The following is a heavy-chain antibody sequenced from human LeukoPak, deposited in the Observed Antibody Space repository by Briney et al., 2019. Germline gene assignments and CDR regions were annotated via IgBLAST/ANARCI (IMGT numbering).Heavy chain of an antibody. CDR3: ARPRARRGYSRDAFDI. D-gene: IGHD5-18*01. J-gene: IGHJ3*02. CDR2: INHSGST. CDR1: GGSFSGYY. Sequence: PSETLSLTCAVYGGSFSGYYWSWIRQPPGKGLEWIGEINHSGSTNYNPSLESRVTISVDTSKNQFSLKLSSVTAADTAVYYCARPRARRGYSRDAFDIWGQGTMVTVSS. V-gene: IGHV4-34*01.